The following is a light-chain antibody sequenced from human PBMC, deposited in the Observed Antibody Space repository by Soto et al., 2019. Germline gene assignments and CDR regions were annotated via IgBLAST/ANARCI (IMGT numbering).Light chain of an antibody. CDR2: AAS. CDR3: QQSFSFPAT. CDR1: QSISDS. J-gene: IGKJ4*01. V-gene: IGKV1-39*01. Sequence: DIQMTQSPSSLSASVGDRVTITCRASQSISDSLNWYQHKPETAPKLLIYAASSLQSGVPSRFSGGGSVTDFTLTISSLQPEDFVTYFCQQSFSFPATFGGGTKVEIK.